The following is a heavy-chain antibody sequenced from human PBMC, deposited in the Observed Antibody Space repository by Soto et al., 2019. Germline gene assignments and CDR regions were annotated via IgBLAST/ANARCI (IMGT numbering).Heavy chain of an antibody. D-gene: IGHD6-19*01. V-gene: IGHV4-34*01. CDR2: VNHNGRN. J-gene: IGHJ3*01. CDR1: GGSFSGYF. Sequence: SETLSLTCAVYGGSFSGYFWNWIRQSPGKGLEWIGKVNHNGRNNYNPSLKSRVTISLDMSKNQISLKLTSVTAADTAVYYCARGGSSDWQVAFDFWGQGXMVTV. CDR3: ARGGSSDWQVAFDF.